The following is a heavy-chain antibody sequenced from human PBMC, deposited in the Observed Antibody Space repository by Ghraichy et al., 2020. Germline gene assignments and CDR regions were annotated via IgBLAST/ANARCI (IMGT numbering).Heavy chain of an antibody. CDR3: ARPPGLAGTRRYYAMDV. CDR1: GFTFSDYS. J-gene: IGHJ6*02. V-gene: IGHV3-21*06. D-gene: IGHD1-1*01. CDR2: ISSDSAYI. Sequence: GGSLRLSCAASGFTFSDYSIYWVRQAPGKGLEWVSSISSDSAYIYYADSVKGRFTISRDNAKNSLYLQMNSLRAEDRAVYFCARPPGLAGTRRYYAMDVWAQGTTVTFSS.